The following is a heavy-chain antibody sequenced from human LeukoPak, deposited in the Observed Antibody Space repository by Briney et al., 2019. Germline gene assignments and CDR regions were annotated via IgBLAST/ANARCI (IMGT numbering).Heavy chain of an antibody. D-gene: IGHD5-24*01. CDR3: ARGVLRDPNAHYSYYYYMDV. J-gene: IGHJ6*03. CDR2: IYYTGRT. V-gene: IGHV4-39*07. Sequence: TSETLSLTCTVSGGSISSSSYYWGWIRQPPGKGLEWIGSIYYTGRTSYNPSLKSRVTISVDTSKSPSYLKLSSVTAEDTAVYYCARGVLRDPNAHYSYYYYMDVWGKGTPVTISS. CDR1: GGSISSSSYY.